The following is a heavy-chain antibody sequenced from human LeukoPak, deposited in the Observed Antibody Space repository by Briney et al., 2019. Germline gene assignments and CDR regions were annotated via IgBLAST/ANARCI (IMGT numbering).Heavy chain of an antibody. CDR3: ARGGDWGALDAFDI. D-gene: IGHD2-21*02. CDR1: GFTFSSYG. J-gene: IGHJ3*02. CDR2: ISYDGSNK. Sequence: GGSLRLSCAASGFTFSSYGMHWVRQAPGKGLEWVAVISYDGSNKYYADSVKGRFTISRDNSKNTLYLQMNSLRAEDTAVYYCARGGDWGALDAFDIWGQGTMVTVSS. V-gene: IGHV3-30*03.